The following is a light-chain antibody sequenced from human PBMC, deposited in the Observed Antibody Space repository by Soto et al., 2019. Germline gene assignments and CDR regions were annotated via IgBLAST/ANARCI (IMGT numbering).Light chain of an antibody. J-gene: IGLJ2*01. V-gene: IGLV1-51*01. Sequence: QSVLTQPPSVSAAPGQKVTISGSGNYSNIGNNFVSWYQQIPGMAPKLLIYVNNKRPSGIPDRFSGSKSGTSATLGITGLQTGDEADYYCGTWDYRLSAVVFGGGTKLTVL. CDR1: YSNIGNNF. CDR3: GTWDYRLSAVV. CDR2: VNN.